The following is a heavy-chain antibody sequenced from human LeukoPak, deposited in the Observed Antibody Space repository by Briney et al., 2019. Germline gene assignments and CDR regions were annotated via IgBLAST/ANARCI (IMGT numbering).Heavy chain of an antibody. J-gene: IGHJ4*02. D-gene: IGHD1-1*01. CDR3: AAPDXTXXXGTPPDY. Sequence: PGGSLRLSCAASGFTFSSYGMHWVRQAPGKGLEWVAXISYDGSNXYYADSVKGRFTISRDNSKNTLYLQMNSLRAEDTAVYYCAAPDXTXXXGTPPDYWGQGTLVTVSS. CDR1: GFTFSSYG. V-gene: IGHV3-30*03. CDR2: ISYDGSNX.